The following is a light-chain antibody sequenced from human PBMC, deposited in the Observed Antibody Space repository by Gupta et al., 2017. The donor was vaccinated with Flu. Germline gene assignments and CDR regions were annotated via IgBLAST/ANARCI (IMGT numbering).Light chain of an antibody. Sequence: SSELTQDPAVSVALGQTVRLTCQGDSLRNYYASWYQQKPGQAPVLVFYGKNNRPSGIPDRISGSSSGNTASLTISGSQAEDEADYYGSSRDITGNLQVVFGGGTKLTVL. CDR3: SSRDITGNLQVV. J-gene: IGLJ2*01. CDR1: SLRNYY. V-gene: IGLV3-19*01. CDR2: GKN.